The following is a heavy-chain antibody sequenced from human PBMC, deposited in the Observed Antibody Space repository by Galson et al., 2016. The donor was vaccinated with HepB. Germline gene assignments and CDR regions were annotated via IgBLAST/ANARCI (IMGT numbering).Heavy chain of an antibody. Sequence: TLSLTCAVSGGSISSGGYSWNWIRQPPGRALEWIGYTYHSGSTYYNPSLKSRVTMSIDRSKNQLSLKLSPVTAADTAVYYCARGSYSGYDPNFDYWGQGTLVTVSS. D-gene: IGHD5-12*01. V-gene: IGHV4-30-2*01. CDR2: TYHSGST. CDR3: ARGSYSGYDPNFDY. J-gene: IGHJ4*02. CDR1: GGSISSGGYS.